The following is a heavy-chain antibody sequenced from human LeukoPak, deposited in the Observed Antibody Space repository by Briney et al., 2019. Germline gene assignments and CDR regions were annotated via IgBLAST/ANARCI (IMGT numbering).Heavy chain of an antibody. V-gene: IGHV3-48*03. D-gene: IGHD2-2*03. CDR3: ARGDGYCSSTSCYAGPSYGLDV. J-gene: IGHJ6*02. Sequence: GGSLRLSCAASGFTFTSYEMNWVRQAPGKGLEWVSYITISGTTIYYADSVKGRFTISRDNAKNSLYLQMNSLRAEDTAVYHCARGDGYCSSTSCYAGPSYGLDVWGQGTTVTVSS. CDR1: GFTFTSYE. CDR2: ITISGTTI.